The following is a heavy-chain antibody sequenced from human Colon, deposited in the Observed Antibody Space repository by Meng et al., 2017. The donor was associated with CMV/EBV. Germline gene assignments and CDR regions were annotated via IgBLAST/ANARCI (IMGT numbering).Heavy chain of an antibody. J-gene: IGHJ5*02. CDR2: ISTHNGDT. CDR1: GYTFTRYA. D-gene: IGHD2-2*01. CDR3: ARAGVVVRGGLKFDP. Sequence: ASVKVSCKASGYTFTRYAIGWVRQAPGQGLEWMGRISTHNGDTDSAQKFQERVTMTTDTATSTAYMELRSLRSDDTAVYYCARAGVVVRGGLKFDPWGQGTLVTVSS. V-gene: IGHV1-18*01.